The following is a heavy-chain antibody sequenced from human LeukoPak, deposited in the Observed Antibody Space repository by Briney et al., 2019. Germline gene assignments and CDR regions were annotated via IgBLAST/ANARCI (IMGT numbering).Heavy chain of an antibody. CDR1: GGSISSSNYY. CDR2: IYYSGST. CDR3: AREEVATISALFDP. V-gene: IGHV4-39*07. D-gene: IGHD5-12*01. Sequence: PSETLSLTCTVSGGSISSSNYYWGWIRQPPGKGLEWIGSIYYSGSTYYNPSLKSRVTISLDKSKNQFSLKLSSVTAADTAVYYCAREEVATISALFDPWGQGILVTVSS. J-gene: IGHJ5*02.